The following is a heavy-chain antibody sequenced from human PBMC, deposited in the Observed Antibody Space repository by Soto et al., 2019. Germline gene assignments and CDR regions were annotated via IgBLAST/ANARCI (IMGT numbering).Heavy chain of an antibody. CDR2: IIPIVGTT. CDR1: GGTLSGYA. V-gene: IGHV1-69*05. J-gene: IGHJ4*02. CDR3: AGVLRTRGGDSGEDY. D-gene: IGHD7-27*01. Sequence: SVKVSCKASGGTLSGYAIIWVRQAPGHGIEWMGGIIPIVGTTNYSQKFQGRVTITRDTSASTAYMELSSLRSEDTAVYYCAGVLRTRGGDSGEDYWGQGTLVTVSS.